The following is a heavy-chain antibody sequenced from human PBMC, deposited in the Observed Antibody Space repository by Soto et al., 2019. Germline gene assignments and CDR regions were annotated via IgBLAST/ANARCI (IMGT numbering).Heavy chain of an antibody. D-gene: IGHD2-15*01. CDR2: IYYSGST. V-gene: IGHV4-59*01. Sequence: VQLQESGPGLVKPSETLSLTCTVSGGSISSYYWSWIRQPPGKGLEWIGYIYYSGSTNYNPSLKSRVTISVDTSKNQFSLKLSSVTAADTAVYYCARGHCSGGSCYFDYWGQGTLVTVSS. J-gene: IGHJ4*02. CDR3: ARGHCSGGSCYFDY. CDR1: GGSISSYY.